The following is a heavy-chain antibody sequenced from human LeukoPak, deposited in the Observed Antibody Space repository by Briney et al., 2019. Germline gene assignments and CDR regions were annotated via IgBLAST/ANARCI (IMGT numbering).Heavy chain of an antibody. D-gene: IGHD4-17*01. Sequence: SETLSLTCTVSSGSISSYYWSWIRQPPGKGLEWIGYIYYSGSTNYNPSLKSRVTISVDTSKNQFSLKLSSVTAADTAVYYCARGNGDYFDYWGQGTLVTVSS. J-gene: IGHJ4*02. CDR2: IYYSGST. V-gene: IGHV4-59*01. CDR1: SGSISSYY. CDR3: ARGNGDYFDY.